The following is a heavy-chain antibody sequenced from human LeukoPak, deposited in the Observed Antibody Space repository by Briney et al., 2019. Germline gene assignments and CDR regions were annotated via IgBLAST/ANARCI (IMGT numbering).Heavy chain of an antibody. Sequence: GASVKVSCKASGGTFSSYAISWVRQAPGQGLEWMGRIIPILGIANYAQKFQGRVTITADKSTSTACMELSSLRSEDTAVYYCARDLGSGDYGWGQGTLVTVSS. CDR2: IIPILGIA. D-gene: IGHD4-17*01. CDR1: GGTFSSYA. J-gene: IGHJ4*02. V-gene: IGHV1-69*04. CDR3: ARDLGSGDYG.